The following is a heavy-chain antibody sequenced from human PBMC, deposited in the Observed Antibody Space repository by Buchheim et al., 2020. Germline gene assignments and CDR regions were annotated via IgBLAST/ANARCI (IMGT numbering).Heavy chain of an antibody. CDR3: ARGYYDFWSGYKGVFFDY. D-gene: IGHD3-3*01. V-gene: IGHV4-59*01. CDR2: IYYSGST. CDR1: GGSISSYY. J-gene: IGHJ4*02. Sequence: QVQLQESGPGLVKPSETLSLTCTVSGGSISSYYWSWIRQPPGKGLEWIGYIYYSGSTNYNPSLKSRVTISVDTSKNQFSLKLSSVTAADTAVYYCARGYYDFWSGYKGVFFDYWGQGTL.